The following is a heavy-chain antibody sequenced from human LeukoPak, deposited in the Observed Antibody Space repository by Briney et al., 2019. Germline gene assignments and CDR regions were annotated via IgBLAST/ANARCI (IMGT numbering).Heavy chain of an antibody. CDR2: ISSSGSTI. D-gene: IGHD6-13*01. CDR1: GFTFSSYE. Sequence: GGSLRLSRAASGFTFSSYEMNWVRQAPGKGLEWVSYISSSGSTIYYADSVKGRFTISRDNAKNSLYLQMNSLRAEDTAVYYCARDQRSGIAAAEHFDYWGQGTLVTVSS. V-gene: IGHV3-48*03. CDR3: ARDQRSGIAAAEHFDY. J-gene: IGHJ4*02.